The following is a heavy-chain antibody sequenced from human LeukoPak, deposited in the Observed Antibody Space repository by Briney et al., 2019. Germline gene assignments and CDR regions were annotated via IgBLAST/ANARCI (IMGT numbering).Heavy chain of an antibody. CDR1: GYSFTSYW. V-gene: IGHV5-51*01. CDR3: ARLGYYYDSSGYYGGPIDY. CDR2: IYPGDSDT. J-gene: IGHJ4*02. D-gene: IGHD3-22*01. Sequence: GESLKISCKGSGYSFTSYWIGWVRQMPGKGLEWMGIIYPGDSDTRYSPSFQGQVTISADESISTAYLQWSSLKASDTAMYYCARLGYYYDSSGYYGGPIDYWGQGTLVTVSS.